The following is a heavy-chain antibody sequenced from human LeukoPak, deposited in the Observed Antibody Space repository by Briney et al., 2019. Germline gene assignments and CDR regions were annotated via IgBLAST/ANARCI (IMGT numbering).Heavy chain of an antibody. V-gene: IGHV4-30-2*01. CDR1: GGSISSGGYY. D-gene: IGHD2-2*01. J-gene: IGHJ3*02. CDR2: IYHSGST. CDR3: ARERVPAATRAFDI. Sequence: PSQTLSLTCTVSGGSISSGGYYWSWIRQPPGKGLEWIGYIYHSGSTYYNPSLKSRVTISVDRSKNQFSLKLSSVTAADTAVYYCARERVPAATRAFDIWGQGTMVTVSS.